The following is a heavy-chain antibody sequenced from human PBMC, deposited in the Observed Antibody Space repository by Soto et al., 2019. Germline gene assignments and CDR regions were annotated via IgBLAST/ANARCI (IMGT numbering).Heavy chain of an antibody. D-gene: IGHD4-17*01. Sequence: QVQLEESGGGVVQPGRSLRLSCEASGFTFNTYSMHWVSQPPGKGLEWLAAIWYDGTQKYYADSEKGRFIISRDNSKKTLYLEMTSLRAEDTAVYYCARAGGTTVTGLWHFDSWGQGTLVTFSS. J-gene: IGHJ4*02. CDR2: IWYDGTQK. CDR1: GFTFNTYS. CDR3: ARAGGTTVTGLWHFDS. V-gene: IGHV3-33*01.